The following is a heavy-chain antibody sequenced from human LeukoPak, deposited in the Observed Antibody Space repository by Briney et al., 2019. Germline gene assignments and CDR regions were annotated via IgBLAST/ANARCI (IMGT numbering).Heavy chain of an antibody. CDR1: GFTFDDFA. J-gene: IGHJ4*02. CDR3: AKAPHYYTSATYWDYFEN. CDR2: ISWNSDTT. Sequence: GGSLRLSCAASGFTFDDFAMHWVRQSPGRGLEWVSGISWNSDTTAYADSVKGRFTISRDNANNSLYLLMNSLRSEDTAFYYCAKAPHYYTSATYWDYFENWGQGSLVTVSS. V-gene: IGHV3-9*01. D-gene: IGHD3-10*01.